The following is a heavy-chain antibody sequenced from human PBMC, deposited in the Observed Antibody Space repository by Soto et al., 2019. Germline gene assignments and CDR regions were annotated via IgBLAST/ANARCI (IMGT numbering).Heavy chain of an antibody. V-gene: IGHV5-10-1*01. CDR2: IDPSDSYT. CDR3: ARHGRVYYDSSGYYYMGMDV. Sequence: PGESLKISFKGSGYSFTSYWISWVRQMPGKGLEWMGRIDPSDSYTNYSPSFQGHVTISADKSISTAYLQWSSLKASDTAMYYCARHGRVYYDSSGYYYMGMDVWGQGTTVTVSS. D-gene: IGHD3-22*01. J-gene: IGHJ6*02. CDR1: GYSFTSYW.